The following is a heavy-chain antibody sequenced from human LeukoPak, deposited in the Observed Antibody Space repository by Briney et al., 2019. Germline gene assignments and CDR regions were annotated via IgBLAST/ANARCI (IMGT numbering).Heavy chain of an antibody. Sequence: GASVKVSCKASGYTFTGYYMHWVRQAPGQGLEWMGWINPNSGGTNYAQKFQGRVTMTRDTSISTAYMELSRLRSDDTAVYYCARVKYNSSAGWFDPWGQGTLVTVSS. J-gene: IGHJ5*02. CDR3: ARVKYNSSAGWFDP. V-gene: IGHV1-2*02. CDR1: GYTFTGYY. CDR2: INPNSGGT. D-gene: IGHD6-6*01.